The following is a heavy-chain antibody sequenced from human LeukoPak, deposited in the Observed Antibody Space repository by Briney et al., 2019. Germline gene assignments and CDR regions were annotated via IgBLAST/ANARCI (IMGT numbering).Heavy chain of an antibody. Sequence: SETLSLTCTVSGGSISSGGYYWSWIRQPPGKGLEWIGYIYHSGSTYYNPPLKSRVTISVDRSKNQFSLKLSSVTAADTAVYYCARYSNYVDYWGQGTLVTVSS. CDR1: GGSISSGGYY. CDR3: ARYSNYVDY. CDR2: IYHSGST. J-gene: IGHJ4*02. V-gene: IGHV4-30-2*01. D-gene: IGHD2-15*01.